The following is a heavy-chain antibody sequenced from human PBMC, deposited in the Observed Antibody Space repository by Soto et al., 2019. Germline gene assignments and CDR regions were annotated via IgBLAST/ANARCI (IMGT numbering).Heavy chain of an antibody. CDR2: ISYDGSNK. D-gene: IGHD5-12*01. CDR3: ARGGRWLQLSDAFDI. Sequence: LRLSCAASGFTFSSYAMHWVRQAPGKGLEWVAVISYDGSNKYYADSVKGRFTISRDNSKNTLYLQMNSLRAEDTAVYYCARGGRWLQLSDAFDIWGQGTMVTVSS. V-gene: IGHV3-30-3*01. J-gene: IGHJ3*02. CDR1: GFTFSSYA.